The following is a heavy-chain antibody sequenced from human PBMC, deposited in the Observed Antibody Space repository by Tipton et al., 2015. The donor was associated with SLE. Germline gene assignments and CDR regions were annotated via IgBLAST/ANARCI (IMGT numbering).Heavy chain of an antibody. D-gene: IGHD3-22*01. Sequence: TLSLTCSVSGGSITNSNYFWGWIRQPPGKGLEWIGHIYYSGSPYYNPSLKSRATMSLDRSKNQVSLKLTSVTAADTAVYYCARRNFFASSGFPFWGQETLVTVSS. J-gene: IGHJ4*02. CDR3: ARRNFFASSGFPF. CDR2: IYYSGSP. CDR1: GGSITNSNYF. V-gene: IGHV4-39*07.